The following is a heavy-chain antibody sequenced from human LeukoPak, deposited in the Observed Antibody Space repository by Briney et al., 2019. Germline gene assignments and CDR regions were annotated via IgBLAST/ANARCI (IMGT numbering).Heavy chain of an antibody. D-gene: IGHD1-26*01. CDR1: GYTFISYG. J-gene: IGHJ4*02. CDR2: ISSYNGNT. Sequence: ASVKVSCKASGYTFISYGISWVRQAPGQGLEWMGWISSYNGNTHYAQNLQGRVIMTIDTSTSTAYMELRSLSSDDTAVYYCAKDQGASSYSFDYWGRGTLVTVSS. V-gene: IGHV1-18*01. CDR3: AKDQGASSYSFDY.